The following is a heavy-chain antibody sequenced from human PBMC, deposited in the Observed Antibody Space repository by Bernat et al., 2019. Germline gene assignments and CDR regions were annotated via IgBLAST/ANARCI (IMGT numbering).Heavy chain of an antibody. J-gene: IGHJ2*01. CDR1: GGSISSDGYY. V-gene: IGHV4-31*03. CDR3: AGSFGSSSWYFDL. Sequence: QVQLQESGPGLVKPSQTLSLTCTVSGGSISSDGYYWSWIRQHPGKGLEWIGYIYYSGSTYYNPSLESRVTISVDTSKRQFSLRLSSVTAADTAVYYCAGSFGSSSWYFDLWGHGTLVSVSS. CDR2: IYYSGST. D-gene: IGHD6-13*01.